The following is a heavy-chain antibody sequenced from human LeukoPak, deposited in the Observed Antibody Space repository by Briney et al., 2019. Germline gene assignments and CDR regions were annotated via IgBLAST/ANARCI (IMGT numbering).Heavy chain of an antibody. J-gene: IGHJ4*02. CDR3: ARNQGDYYDSSGLDY. CDR1: GGSVSSGSYY. D-gene: IGHD3-22*01. Sequence: PSETLSLTCTVSGGSVSSGSYYWSWIRQPPGKGLEWIGYIYYSGSTNYNPSLKSRVTISVDTSKNQFSLKLSSVTAADTAVYYCARNQGDYYDSSGLDYWGQGTLVTVSS. CDR2: IYYSGST. V-gene: IGHV4-61*01.